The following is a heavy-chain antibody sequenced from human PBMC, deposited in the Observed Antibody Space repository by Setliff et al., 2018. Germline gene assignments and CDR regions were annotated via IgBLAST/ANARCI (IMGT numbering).Heavy chain of an antibody. Sequence: PSETLSLTCNVSGGSVSSTSHYWGWIRQPPGKGMEWIGSVYYSGYTYYNPSLQSRVTMTSDTSTSTVYMDLSSLKSEDTAVYYCARAGLAATGRKRLLEFWGQGTLVTVSS. J-gene: IGHJ4*02. CDR2: VYYSGYT. D-gene: IGHD6-13*01. V-gene: IGHV4-39*07. CDR1: GGSVSSTSHY. CDR3: ARAGLAATGRKRLLEF.